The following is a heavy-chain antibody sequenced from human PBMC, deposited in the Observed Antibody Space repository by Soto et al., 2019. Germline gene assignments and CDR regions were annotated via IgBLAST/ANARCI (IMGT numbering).Heavy chain of an antibody. CDR3: AGLQYTGVTSIGL. Sequence: QVQLQESGPGLVKPSETLSLTCTVPGGSISNYYWTWIRQFPGKRLEWIAHIHNSGNTNSNPSLQGRGTLSIDNAKNPVSLGLTFVAGAGTAIDYRAGLQYTGVTSIGLGGQGTMVTVSS. J-gene: IGHJ3*01. V-gene: IGHV4-59*01. CDR1: GGSISNYY. D-gene: IGHD2-21*02. CDR2: IHNSGNT.